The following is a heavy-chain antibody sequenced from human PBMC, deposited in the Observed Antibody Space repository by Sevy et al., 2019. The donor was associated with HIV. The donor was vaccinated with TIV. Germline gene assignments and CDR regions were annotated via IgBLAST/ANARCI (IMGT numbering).Heavy chain of an antibody. CDR1: GFTFSIYY. V-gene: IGHV3-7*01. CDR3: ARYGGYIDH. J-gene: IGHJ4*01. D-gene: IGHD2-15*01. CDR2: IKSDGSDK. Sequence: GGSLRLSCAASGFTFSIYYMTWPRQAPGKGLEWVANIKSDGSDKYYVDSVKGRFTISRDNAKNSLYLQMNSLTAEDTAVYYCARYGGYIDHWGHGTLVTVSS.